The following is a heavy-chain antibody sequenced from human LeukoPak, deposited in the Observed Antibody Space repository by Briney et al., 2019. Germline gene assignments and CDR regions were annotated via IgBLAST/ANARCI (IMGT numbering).Heavy chain of an antibody. J-gene: IGHJ4*02. CDR1: GYTFTSYS. Sequence: ASVKVSCKASGYTFTSYSITWVRQAPGQGLEWMGWISAYNGNTNYAQKLQGRVTMTTDTSTSTAYMELRSLRSDDTAVYYCASSRGDYVFDYWGQGTLVTVSS. CDR3: ASSRGDYVFDY. D-gene: IGHD4-17*01. CDR2: ISAYNGNT. V-gene: IGHV1-18*01.